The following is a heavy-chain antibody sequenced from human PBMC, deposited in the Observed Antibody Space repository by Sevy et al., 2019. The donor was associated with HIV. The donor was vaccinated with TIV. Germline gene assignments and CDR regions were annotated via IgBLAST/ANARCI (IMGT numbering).Heavy chain of an antibody. D-gene: IGHD3-16*01. J-gene: IGHJ3*01. CDR2: IHHTGNT. V-gene: IGHV4-30-4*01. Sequence: SETLSLTCTVSGGSITTADYYWSWIRQTPGKGLEWIGYIHHTGNTYYNPSLKSRISGISVDTSKNQFSLKLSSMTAADTAVYYCARGVGRPGVRITFGGVKYGFDFWGQGRMVTVSS. CDR3: ARGVGRPGVRITFGGVKYGFDF. CDR1: GGSITTADYY.